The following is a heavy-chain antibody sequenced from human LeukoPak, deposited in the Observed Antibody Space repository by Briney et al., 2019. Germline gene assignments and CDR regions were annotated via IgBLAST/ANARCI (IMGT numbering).Heavy chain of an antibody. CDR2: ISAYNGNT. V-gene: IGHV1-18*01. CDR1: GFTFTSYG. CDR3: RRGGDYDILTAMGS. D-gene: IGHD3-9*01. J-gene: IGHJ5*02. Sequence: TGGSLRLSCAASGFTFTSYGISWVRQAPGQGLEWMGWISAYNGNTNYAQKLQGRVTMTTDTSTSTAYMELRSLRSDDTAVYYFRRGGDYDILTAMGSWGQGTLVTVSS.